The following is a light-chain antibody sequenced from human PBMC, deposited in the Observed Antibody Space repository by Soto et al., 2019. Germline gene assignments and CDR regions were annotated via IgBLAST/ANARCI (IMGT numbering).Light chain of an antibody. J-gene: IGKJ4*01. V-gene: IGKV3-20*01. CDR2: GAS. CDR3: QQYDNLPLT. CDR1: QNISSSY. Sequence: EIVLTQSPGTLSLSPGETASLSCRASQNISSSYLAWYQQRPGQSPRLLIFGASNRATGIPDRFTGSWSGADFTLTINRLEPEDIATYYCQQYDNLPLTFGGGTKVEI.